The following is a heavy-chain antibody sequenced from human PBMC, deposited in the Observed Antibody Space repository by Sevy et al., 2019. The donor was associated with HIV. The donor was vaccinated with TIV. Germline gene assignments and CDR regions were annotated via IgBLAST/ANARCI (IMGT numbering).Heavy chain of an antibody. J-gene: IGHJ4*02. CDR3: ATPRFDF. CDR2: MNTDGSST. Sequence: GGSLRLSCEASGFDFSSHWMQWVRQAPGKVLVWVSRMNTDGSSTNCADSVKGRFTISRDNAKNTLYLEMNNLRDEDTALYYCATPRFDFWGPGTLVTVSS. CDR1: GFDFSSHW. V-gene: IGHV3-74*01.